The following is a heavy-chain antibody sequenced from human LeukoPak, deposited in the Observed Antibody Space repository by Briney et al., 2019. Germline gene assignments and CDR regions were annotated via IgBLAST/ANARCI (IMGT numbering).Heavy chain of an antibody. Sequence: PGGSLRLSCAASGFTFSSFSMNWVRQAPGKGLEWVPSISSSTTYIYYADSVKGRFTISRDNAKDSLYLQMNSLRAEDTAVYYCARGEPGFGGLPTVLDNWGQGTLVTVSS. CDR2: ISSSTTYI. D-gene: IGHD4-23*01. J-gene: IGHJ4*02. CDR3: ARGEPGFGGLPTVLDN. V-gene: IGHV3-21*01. CDR1: GFTFSSFS.